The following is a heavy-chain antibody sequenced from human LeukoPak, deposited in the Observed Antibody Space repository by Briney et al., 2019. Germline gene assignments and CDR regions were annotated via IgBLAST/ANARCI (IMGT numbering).Heavy chain of an antibody. J-gene: IGHJ6*03. CDR3: ARAGEPFTYYYDSSESYYYYMDV. V-gene: IGHV1-18*01. Sequence: GASVKVSCKASGYTFTSYGISWVRQAPGQGLEWMGWISAYNGNTNYAQKLQGRVTMTTDTSTSTAYMELRSLRSDDTAVYYCARAGEPFTYYYDSSESYYYYMDVWGKGTTVTVSS. CDR2: ISAYNGNT. D-gene: IGHD3-22*01. CDR1: GYTFTSYG.